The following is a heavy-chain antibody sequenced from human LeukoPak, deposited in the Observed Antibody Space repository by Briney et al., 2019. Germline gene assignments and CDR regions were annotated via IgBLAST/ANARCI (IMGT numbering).Heavy chain of an antibody. CDR3: ARGGASAAARRFDP. CDR1: GYTFTSYD. D-gene: IGHD2-2*01. V-gene: IGHV1-8*01. Sequence: GASVKVSCKASGYTFTSYDINWVRQATGQGLEWMGWMNPNSGNTGYAQKFHGRITITSNTSTSIALMELGSLRSEDTAVYYCARGGASAAARRFDPWGQGTLVTVSS. CDR2: MNPNSGNT. J-gene: IGHJ5*02.